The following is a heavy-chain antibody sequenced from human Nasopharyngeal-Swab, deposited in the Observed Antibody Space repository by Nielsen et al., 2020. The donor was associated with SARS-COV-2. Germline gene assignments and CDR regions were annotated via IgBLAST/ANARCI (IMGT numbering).Heavy chain of an antibody. Sequence: GESLKISCAASGFTFSSYAMHWVRQAPGKGLEWVAVISYDGSNKYYADSVKGRFTISRDNSKNPLYLQMNSLRAEDTAVYYCGRTAHWGQGTLVTVSS. CDR1: GFTFSSYA. CDR3: GRTAH. J-gene: IGHJ4*02. CDR2: ISYDGSNK. V-gene: IGHV3-30*04.